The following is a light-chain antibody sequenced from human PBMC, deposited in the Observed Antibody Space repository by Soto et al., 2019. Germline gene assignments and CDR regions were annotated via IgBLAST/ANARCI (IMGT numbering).Light chain of an antibody. J-gene: IGLJ1*01. CDR2: DVR. Sequence: ALTQPASVSGSPGQSITISCTGTSSDVGYYNYVSWYQQHPDKVPKLTIYDVRYRPSGVSDRFAGTKAANAASLTLSGLQAEEEADYYCSSYTSTSTVVFGTGTKLTVL. CDR1: SSDVGYYNY. V-gene: IGLV2-14*03. CDR3: SSYTSTSTVV.